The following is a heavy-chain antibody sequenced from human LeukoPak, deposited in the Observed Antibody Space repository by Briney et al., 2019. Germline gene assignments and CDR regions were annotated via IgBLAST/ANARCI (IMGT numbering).Heavy chain of an antibody. D-gene: IGHD6-19*01. J-gene: IGHJ4*02. Sequence: NPSETLSLTCTVSGGPISSYYWSWIRQPPGKGLEWIGYIYYSGSTNYNPSLKSRVTISVDTSKNQFSLKLSSVTAADTAVYYCARHSLSHSSLDYWGQGTLVTVSS. CDR2: IYYSGST. CDR3: ARHSLSHSSLDY. CDR1: GGPISSYY. V-gene: IGHV4-59*08.